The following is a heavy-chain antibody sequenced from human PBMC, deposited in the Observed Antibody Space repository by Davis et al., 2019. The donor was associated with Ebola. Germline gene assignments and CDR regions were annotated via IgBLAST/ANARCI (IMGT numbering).Heavy chain of an antibody. CDR1: GYTFTSYD. CDR2: IIPIFGTA. Sequence: AASVKVSCKASGYTFTSYDINWVRQATGQGLEWVGGIIPIFGTANYAQKFQGRVTITADESTSTAYMELRSLRSDDTAVYYCARDRGMVSPYYFDYWGQGTLVTVSS. D-gene: IGHD2-21*01. V-gene: IGHV1-69*13. CDR3: ARDRGMVSPYYFDY. J-gene: IGHJ4*02.